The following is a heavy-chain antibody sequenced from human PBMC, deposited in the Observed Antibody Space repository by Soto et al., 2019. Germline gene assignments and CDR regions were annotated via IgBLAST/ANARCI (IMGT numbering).Heavy chain of an antibody. CDR3: AKTRGAMIYAISVYGMDV. D-gene: IGHD2-8*01. CDR1: GFSFSSFA. V-gene: IGHV3-23*01. Sequence: GGSLRLSCAASGFSFSSFAMNWVRQAPGKGLEWVSIISGSADSTVYADSVKGRFTISRDNSKSTLYLQINSLRAEDTAVYYCAKTRGAMIYAISVYGMDVWGQGTTVTVSS. CDR2: ISGSADST. J-gene: IGHJ6*02.